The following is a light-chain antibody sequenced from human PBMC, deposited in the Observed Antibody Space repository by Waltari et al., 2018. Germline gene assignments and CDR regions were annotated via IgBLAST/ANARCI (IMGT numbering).Light chain of an antibody. CDR2: SND. Sequence: QAGLTQPPSVSKHLGQTATVTCTGNNNNVATEGVAWLQQHQGHPPKLLFYSNDNRPSGISERFSALRSGDTASVHITRLQPEDEADYYCSTWDDSLKSYVFGPGTKVTVL. CDR3: STWDDSLKSYV. J-gene: IGLJ1*01. CDR1: NNNVATEG. V-gene: IGLV10-54*04.